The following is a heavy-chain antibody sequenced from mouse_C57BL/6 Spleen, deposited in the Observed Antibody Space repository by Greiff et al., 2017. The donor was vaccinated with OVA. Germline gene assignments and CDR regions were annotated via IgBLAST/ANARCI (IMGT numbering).Heavy chain of an antibody. CDR3: ASGGSSYEDYCDY. Sequence: EVKLQESGGGLVKPGGSLKLSCAASGFTFSDYGMHWVRQAPEKGLEWVAYISSGSSTIYYADTVKGRFTISRDNAKNTLFLQRTSRRSEDTAMDYCASGGSSYEDYCDYWGQGTTLTVSS. CDR1: GFTFSDYG. J-gene: IGHJ2*01. CDR2: ISSGSSTI. V-gene: IGHV5-17*01. D-gene: IGHD1-1*01.